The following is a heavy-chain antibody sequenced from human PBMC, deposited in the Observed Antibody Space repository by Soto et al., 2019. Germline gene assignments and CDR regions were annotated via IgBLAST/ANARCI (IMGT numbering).Heavy chain of an antibody. Sequence: QVQLQESGPGLVKPSGTLSLTCAVSGGSISSSNWWRWVRQTPGKGLEWIGEIYHSGSTNYNPTLKSRVTISVDNSKNQVSLKLSSVSAADTAGYYCARERAFGESSPGYYYFGMDVWGQGTTVTVSS. D-gene: IGHD3-10*01. J-gene: IGHJ6*02. CDR2: IYHSGST. CDR3: ARERAFGESSPGYYYFGMDV. V-gene: IGHV4-4*02. CDR1: GGSISSSNW.